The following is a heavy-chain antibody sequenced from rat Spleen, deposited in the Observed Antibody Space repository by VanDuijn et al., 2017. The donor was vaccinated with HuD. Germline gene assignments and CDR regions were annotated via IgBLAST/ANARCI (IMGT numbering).Heavy chain of an antibody. Sequence: EVQLQESGPGLVKPSQSLSLTCSVSGHSISSAYRWNWIRKFPGNKLEWMGYINSAGTTIYSPSLKSRISITRDTSKNQFFLQVNSVTTEDTATYFCARSEGTHYYLPFADWGQGASLTVSS. CDR1: GHSISSAYR. CDR2: INSAGTT. J-gene: IGHJ4*01. D-gene: IGHD1-6*01. CDR3: ARSEGTHYYLPFAD. V-gene: IGHV3-3*01.